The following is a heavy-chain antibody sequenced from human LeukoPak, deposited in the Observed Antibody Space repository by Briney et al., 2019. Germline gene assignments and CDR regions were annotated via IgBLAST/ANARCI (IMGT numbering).Heavy chain of an antibody. CDR2: IYYSGST. J-gene: IGHJ6*03. CDR1: GGSISSHY. V-gene: IGHV4-59*11. CDR3: AREDYYYYMDV. Sequence: PSETLSLTRTVSGGSISSHYWSWIRQPPGKGLEWIGYIYYSGSTNYNPSLKSRVTISEDTSKNQFSLKLSSVTAADTAVYYCAREDYYYYMDVWGKGTTVTVSS.